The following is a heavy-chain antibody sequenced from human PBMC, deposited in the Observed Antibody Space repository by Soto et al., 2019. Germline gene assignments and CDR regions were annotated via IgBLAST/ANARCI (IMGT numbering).Heavy chain of an antibody. Sequence: AASVKVSCKASGYTFTSYAMHWVRQAPGQRLEWMGWINAGNGNTKYSQKFQGRVTITRDTSASTAYMELSSLRSEDTAVYYCASPKPYSYGSFDYWGQGTLVTVSS. J-gene: IGHJ4*02. CDR2: INAGNGNT. CDR3: ASPKPYSYGSFDY. V-gene: IGHV1-3*01. D-gene: IGHD5-18*01. CDR1: GYTFTSYA.